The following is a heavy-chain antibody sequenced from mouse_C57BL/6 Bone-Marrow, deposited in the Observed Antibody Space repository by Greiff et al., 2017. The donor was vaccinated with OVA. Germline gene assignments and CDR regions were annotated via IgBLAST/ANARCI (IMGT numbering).Heavy chain of an antibody. V-gene: IGHV1-22*01. CDR1: GYTFTDYN. CDR3: ARTGHDYYGSSSNWDVL. J-gene: IGHJ2*01. D-gene: IGHD1-1*01. CDR2: INPNNGGT. Sequence: EVKLMESGPELVKPGASVKMSCKASGYTFTDYNMHWVKQSHGKSLEWIGYINPNNGGTSYNQKFKGKATLTVNKSSSTAYMELRSLTSEDSAVYYCARTGHDYYGSSSNWDVLWGQGTTLTVSS.